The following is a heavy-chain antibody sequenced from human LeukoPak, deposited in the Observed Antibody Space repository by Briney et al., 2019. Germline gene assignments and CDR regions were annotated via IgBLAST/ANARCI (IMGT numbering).Heavy chain of an antibody. J-gene: IGHJ5*02. CDR1: GGSISSYY. V-gene: IGHV4-59*01. CDR3: ARETTGNWFDP. D-gene: IGHD1-1*01. CDR2: IYYSGST. Sequence: SETLSLTCTVPGGSISSYYWSWVRQPPGKGLEWIGYIYYSGSTNYNPSLKSRATISVDTSKNQFSLKLSSVTAADTAVYYCARETTGNWFDPWGQGTLVTVSS.